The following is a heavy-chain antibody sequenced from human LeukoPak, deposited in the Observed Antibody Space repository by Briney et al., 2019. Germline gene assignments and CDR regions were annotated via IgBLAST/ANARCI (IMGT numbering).Heavy chain of an antibody. V-gene: IGHV4-34*01. CDR1: GGSISSYY. J-gene: IGHJ6*03. CDR2: INHSGST. D-gene: IGHD4-17*01. CDR3: ARSRSTTYYYYYYMDV. Sequence: SETLSLTCTVSGGSISSYYWSWIRQPPGKGLEWIGEINHSGSTNYNPSLKSRVTISVDTSKNQFSLKLSSVTAADTAVYYCARSRSTTYYYYYYMDVWGKGTTVTISS.